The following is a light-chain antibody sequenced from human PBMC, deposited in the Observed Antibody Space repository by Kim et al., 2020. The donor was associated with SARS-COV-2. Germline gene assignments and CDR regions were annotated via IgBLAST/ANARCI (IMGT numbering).Light chain of an antibody. J-gene: IGLJ3*02. V-gene: IGLV1-44*01. CDR1: RGRVGGNV. CDR3: AAWDDSLKGSV. Sequence: GEGVTRAWSGGRGRVGGNVGSGEQQCAGTARKLLMCSNEYRPSGVPDRCSGCKSGTSASLAISGLQSEDEADYYCAAWDDSLKGSVFGGGTQLTVL. CDR2: SNE.